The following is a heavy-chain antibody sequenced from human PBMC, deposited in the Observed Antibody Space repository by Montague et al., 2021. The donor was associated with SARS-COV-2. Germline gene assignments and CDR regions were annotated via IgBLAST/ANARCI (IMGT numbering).Heavy chain of an antibody. CDR3: ARGDGLGPYTWYAFDI. CDR2: TYYRSRWFD. J-gene: IGHJ3*02. Sequence: CAISGDSVSDDNVSWNWIRQSPSRGLEWLCRTYYRSRWFDHYEVXMKGRISIKADTSKNQFSLQLDSVTPEDTAVYYCARGDGLGPYTWYAFDIWGQGTLVTVSS. V-gene: IGHV6-1*01. CDR1: GDSVSDDNVS. D-gene: IGHD3-16*01.